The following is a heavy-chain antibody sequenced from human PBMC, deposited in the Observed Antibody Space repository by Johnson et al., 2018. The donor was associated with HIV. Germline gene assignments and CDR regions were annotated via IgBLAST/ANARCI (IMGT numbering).Heavy chain of an antibody. CDR2: LFSVGDV. V-gene: IGHV3-66*04. J-gene: IGHJ3*02. D-gene: IGHD3-16*01. CDR1: GITVGTTY. Sequence: EQLVESGGGLVQPGGSLRLSCAASGITVGTTYMSWVRQAPGRGLEWVSVLFSVGDVSYADPVTGRFTISSDNSKNTLYLQMNSLRAEETAVYYCAKPRYYDNAFEMWGQGTMVTVSS. CDR3: AKPRYYDNAFEM.